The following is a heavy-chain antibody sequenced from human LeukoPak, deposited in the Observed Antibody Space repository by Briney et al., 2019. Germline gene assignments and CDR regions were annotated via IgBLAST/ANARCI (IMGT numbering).Heavy chain of an antibody. D-gene: IGHD3-3*01. CDR2: IRYDGSNK. Sequence: PGGSLRLSCAASGFTFSSYGMHWVRQAPGKGLERVAFIRYDGSNKYYADSVKGRFTISRDNSKNTLYLQMNSLRAEDTAVYYCAKQVGSGYYRYYYYMDVWGKGTTVTVSS. CDR1: GFTFSSYG. CDR3: AKQVGSGYYRYYYYMDV. V-gene: IGHV3-30*02. J-gene: IGHJ6*03.